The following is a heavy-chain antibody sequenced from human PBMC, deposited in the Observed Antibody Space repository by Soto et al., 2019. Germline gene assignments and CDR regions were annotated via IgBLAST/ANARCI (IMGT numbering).Heavy chain of an antibody. CDR3: ARTRYGSGDYCQREGAIDF. D-gene: IGHD3-22*01. CDR1: GYTFTYYG. Sequence: GASVKVSCKASGYTFTYYGISWVRHAPGRGLEWMGWISPYSGNTNYAQKFQAGVTMTTDTSTSTAYVELKSVRSDDTAVYYCARTRYGSGDYCQREGAIDFRGKGTMVTVSS. CDR2: ISPYSGNT. J-gene: IGHJ3*01. V-gene: IGHV1-18*01.